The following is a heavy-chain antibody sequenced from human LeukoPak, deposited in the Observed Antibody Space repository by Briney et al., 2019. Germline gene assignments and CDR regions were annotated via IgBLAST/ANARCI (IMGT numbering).Heavy chain of an antibody. D-gene: IGHD5-18*01. CDR3: ARDRTAMVSDFDY. V-gene: IGHV3-30-3*01. CDR2: ISYDGSNK. J-gene: IGHJ4*02. CDR1: GLTFSSYA. Sequence: GGSLRLSCAASGLTFSSYAMHWVRQAPGKGLEWVAVISYDGSNKYYADSVKGRFTISRDNSKNTLYLQMNSLRAEDTAVYYCARDRTAMVSDFDYWGQGTLVTVSS.